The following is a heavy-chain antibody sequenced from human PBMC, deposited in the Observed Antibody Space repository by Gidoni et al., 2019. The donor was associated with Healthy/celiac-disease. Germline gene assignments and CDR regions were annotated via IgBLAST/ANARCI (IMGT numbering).Heavy chain of an antibody. CDR1: GGSFSGYY. D-gene: IGHD6-19*01. V-gene: IGHV4-34*01. CDR2: INHSGST. J-gene: IGHJ4*02. Sequence: QVQLQQWGAGLLKPSATLSLTCAVYGGSFSGYYWSWIRQPPGKGLEWIGEINHSGSTNYNPSLKSRVTISVDTSKNQFSLKLSSVTAADTAVYYCARDGSRASSGIDTYFDYWGQGTLVTVSS. CDR3: ARDGSRASSGIDTYFDY.